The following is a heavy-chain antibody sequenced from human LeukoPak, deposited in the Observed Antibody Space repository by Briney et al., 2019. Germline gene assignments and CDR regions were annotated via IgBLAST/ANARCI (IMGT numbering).Heavy chain of an antibody. Sequence: PGGSLRLSCAASGFTFSSYSMNWVRQAPGKGLEWVSYISSSSTIYYADSVKGRFTISRDNAKNSLYLQMNSLRAEDTAVYYCASDLTNSVGEGGYWGQGTMVTVSS. CDR1: GFTFSSYS. D-gene: IGHD1-1*01. J-gene: IGHJ4*02. V-gene: IGHV3-48*04. CDR2: ISSSSTI. CDR3: ASDLTNSVGEGGY.